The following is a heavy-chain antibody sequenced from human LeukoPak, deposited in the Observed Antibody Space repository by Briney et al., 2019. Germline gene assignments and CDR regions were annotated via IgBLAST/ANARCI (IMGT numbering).Heavy chain of an antibody. CDR2: IRGDGGET. J-gene: IGHJ3*02. Sequence: GGSLRLSCAASGFTFSREWMVWVRQAPGKGLQYVAHIRGDGGETFHLDSVRGRFTISRDNAKSSLYLQMNSLRVDDTGVYYCARYNALSIGDSFDIWGQGTKVTVSS. CDR3: ARYNALSIGDSFDI. CDR1: GFTFSREW. V-gene: IGHV3-7*01. D-gene: IGHD1-14*01.